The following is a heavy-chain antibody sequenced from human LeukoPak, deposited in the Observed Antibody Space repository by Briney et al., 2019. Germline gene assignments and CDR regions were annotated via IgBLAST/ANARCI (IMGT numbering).Heavy chain of an antibody. V-gene: IGHV3-49*04. CDR1: GFTFGDYA. Sequence: GGSLRLSCTASGFTFGDYAMSWVRQAPGKGLEWVGFIRSKAYGGTTEYAASVKGRFTISRGDSKNIAYLQMNSLKTEDTAVYYCTRDRDYGALFDYWGQGTLVTVPS. J-gene: IGHJ4*02. CDR3: TRDRDYGALFDY. D-gene: IGHD4-17*01. CDR2: IRSKAYGGTT.